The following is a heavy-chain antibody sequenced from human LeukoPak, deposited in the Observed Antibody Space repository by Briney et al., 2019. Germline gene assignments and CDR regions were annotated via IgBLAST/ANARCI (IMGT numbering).Heavy chain of an antibody. Sequence: GASVKVSCKASGYTFTGYYMHWVRQAPGQGLEWMGWINPNSGGTNYAQKFQGRVTMTRDTSISTAYMELSRLRSDDTAVYYCARQERGYSYGWEDYYYYYGMDVWGQGTTVTVSS. D-gene: IGHD5-18*01. CDR1: GYTFTGYY. J-gene: IGHJ6*02. V-gene: IGHV1-2*02. CDR3: ARQERGYSYGWEDYYYYYGMDV. CDR2: INPNSGGT.